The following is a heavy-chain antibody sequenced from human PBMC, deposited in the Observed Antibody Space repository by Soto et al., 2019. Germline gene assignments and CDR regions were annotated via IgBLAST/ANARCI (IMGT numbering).Heavy chain of an antibody. J-gene: IGHJ4*02. CDR2: INLSGGST. CDR1: GYTFTSYY. CDR3: ARASALTSGYDYVDDFDY. D-gene: IGHD5-12*01. Sequence: QVQLVQSGAEVKKPGASVKVSCKASGYTFTSYYLHWVRQAPGQGLEWMGIINLSGGSTIYARKFQDRVYMTRGMSTSTVYMELTSLTAEDTSVYYCARASALTSGYDYVDDFDYGGQGTLVTVSS. V-gene: IGHV1-46*01.